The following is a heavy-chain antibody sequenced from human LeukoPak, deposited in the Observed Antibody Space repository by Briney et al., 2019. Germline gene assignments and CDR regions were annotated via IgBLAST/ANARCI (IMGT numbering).Heavy chain of an antibody. J-gene: IGHJ3*02. Sequence: ASVKVSCKASGYTFTSYAMNWVRQAPGQGLEWMGWIHTYTGNPTYAQGFTGRFVFSLDTSVSTAYLQISSLRAEDTAVYYCARECDGDCYSAFDIWGQGTKVTVSS. D-gene: IGHD2-21*02. CDR3: ARECDGDCYSAFDI. CDR1: GYTFTSYA. V-gene: IGHV7-4-1*02. CDR2: IHTYTGNP.